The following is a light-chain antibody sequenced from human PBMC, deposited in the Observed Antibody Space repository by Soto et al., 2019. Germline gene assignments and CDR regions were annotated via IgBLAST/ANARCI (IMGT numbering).Light chain of an antibody. Sequence: QSALTQPASVSGSPGQSITISCTGTSSDIGEYNYVSWYQQYPGKVPKLVIYDVSHRPSGVSNRFSGSKSGNTASLTISGLQAEDEADYYCSSSTPTTSLVVFGGGTKLTVL. CDR1: SSDIGEYNY. CDR2: DVS. V-gene: IGLV2-14*01. J-gene: IGLJ3*02. CDR3: SSSTPTTSLVV.